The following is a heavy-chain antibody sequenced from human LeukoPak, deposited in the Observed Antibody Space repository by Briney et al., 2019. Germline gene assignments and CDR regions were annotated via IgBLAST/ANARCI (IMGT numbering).Heavy chain of an antibody. CDR3: ARVISGFWTGYYDPFDI. V-gene: IGHV1-2*02. Sequence: RVASVKVSCKASGYTFTGYYMHWVRQAPGQGLEWMGWINPNSGSAGYAQNFQGRVTITGDTSMSTAYMELTSLRSEDTAVYYCARVISGFWTGYYDPFDIWGQGTMVTVSS. D-gene: IGHD3/OR15-3a*01. CDR2: INPNSGSA. J-gene: IGHJ3*02. CDR1: GYTFTGYY.